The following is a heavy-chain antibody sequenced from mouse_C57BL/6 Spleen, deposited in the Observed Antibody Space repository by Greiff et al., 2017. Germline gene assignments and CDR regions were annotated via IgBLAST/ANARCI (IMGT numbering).Heavy chain of an antibody. J-gene: IGHJ3*01. CDR2: FYPGSGSI. Sequence: VMLVESGAELVKPGASVKLSCKASGYTFTEYTIHWVKQRSGQGLEWIGWFYPGSGSIKYNEKFKDKATLTADKSSSTVYMELSRLTSEDSAVYFCARHEAGYDGEPWFAYWGQGTLVTVSA. CDR1: GYTFTEYT. D-gene: IGHD2-2*01. CDR3: ARHEAGYDGEPWFAY. V-gene: IGHV1-62-2*01.